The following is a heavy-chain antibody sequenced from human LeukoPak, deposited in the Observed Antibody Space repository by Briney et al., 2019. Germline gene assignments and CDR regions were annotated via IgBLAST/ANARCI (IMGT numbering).Heavy chain of an antibody. CDR1: GGSFSGYY. V-gene: IGHV4-34*01. CDR3: ARHAGSYSSSWSDY. CDR2: INHSGST. Sequence: SETLSLTCAVYGGSFSGYYWSWIRQPPGKGLEWIGEINHSGSTNYNPSLKSRVTISVDTSKNQFSLKLSSVTAADTAVYYCARHAGSYSSSWSDYWGQGTLVTVSS. D-gene: IGHD6-13*01. J-gene: IGHJ4*02.